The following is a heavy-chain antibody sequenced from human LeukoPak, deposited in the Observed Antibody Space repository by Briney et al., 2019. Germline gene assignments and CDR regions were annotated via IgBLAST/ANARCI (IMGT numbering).Heavy chain of an antibody. CDR3: ARDLANYYYDSSGLGLYFDY. Sequence: PGGSLRLSCAASGFTFSSYWMSWVRQAPGKGLEWVANIKQDGSEKYYVDSVKGRFIISRDNAKNSLYLQMNSLRAEDTAVYYCARDLANYYYDSSGLGLYFDYWGQGTLVTVSS. V-gene: IGHV3-7*01. CDR2: IKQDGSEK. CDR1: GFTFSSYW. J-gene: IGHJ4*02. D-gene: IGHD3-22*01.